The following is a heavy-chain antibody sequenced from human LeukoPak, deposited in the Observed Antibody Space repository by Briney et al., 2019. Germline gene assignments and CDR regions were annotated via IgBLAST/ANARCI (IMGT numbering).Heavy chain of an antibody. CDR3: ARGNMLTFRGVNFDY. D-gene: IGHD3-16*01. Sequence: PSETLSLTCTVSGGSLSSGSYYWSWIRQPAGKGLEWIGHIYTGGSTNYNPSLKSRLTTSVDPSKNQFSLKLSSVTAADTAVYYCARGNMLTFRGVNFDYWGQGTLVTVSS. CDR1: GGSLSSGSYY. J-gene: IGHJ4*02. CDR2: IYTGGST. V-gene: IGHV4-61*09.